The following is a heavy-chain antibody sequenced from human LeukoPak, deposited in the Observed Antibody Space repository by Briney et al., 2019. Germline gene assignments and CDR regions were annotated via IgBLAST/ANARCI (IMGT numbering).Heavy chain of an antibody. Sequence: SETLSLTCTVSGGSISSSSHYWGWIRQPPGKGLEWIGSIYYSGSTYYNPSLKSRVTISIDTSKNQFSLKLSSVTAADTAMYYCVRRIATTGIYGFDIWGQGTMVTVSS. J-gene: IGHJ3*02. CDR1: GGSISSSSHY. D-gene: IGHD6-13*01. CDR2: IYYSGST. V-gene: IGHV4-39*07. CDR3: VRRIATTGIYGFDI.